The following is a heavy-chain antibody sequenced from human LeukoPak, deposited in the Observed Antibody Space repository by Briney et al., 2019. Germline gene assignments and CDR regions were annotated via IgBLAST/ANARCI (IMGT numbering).Heavy chain of an antibody. CDR2: INHSGST. CDR1: GGSFSSYY. D-gene: IGHD4-17*01. CDR3: ARERGDYGDYAVDY. J-gene: IGHJ4*02. Sequence: SETLSLTCAVYGGSFSSYYWSWIRQPPGKGLEWIGEINHSGSTNYNPSLKSRVTISVDTSKNQFSLKLSSVTAADTAVYYCARERGDYGDYAVDYWGQGTLVTVSS. V-gene: IGHV4-34*01.